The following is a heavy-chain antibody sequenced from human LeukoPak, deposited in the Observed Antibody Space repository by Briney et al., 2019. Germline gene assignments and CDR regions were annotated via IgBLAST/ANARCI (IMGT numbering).Heavy chain of an antibody. Sequence: PSETLSLTCAVYGGSFSGYYWSWIRQPPGKGLEWIGEINHSGSTNYNPSLKSRVTISVDTSKNQFSLKLSSVTAADTAVYSCAREYCSSTSCYGWFDPWGQGTLVTVSS. CDR3: AREYCSSTSCYGWFDP. CDR2: INHSGST. D-gene: IGHD2-2*01. J-gene: IGHJ5*02. V-gene: IGHV4-34*01. CDR1: GGSFSGYY.